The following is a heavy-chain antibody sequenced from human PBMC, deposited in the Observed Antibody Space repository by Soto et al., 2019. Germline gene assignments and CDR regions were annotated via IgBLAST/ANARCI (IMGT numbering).Heavy chain of an antibody. V-gene: IGHV3-23*01. CDR1: GFTFSSYA. Sequence: GGSLRLSCAASGFTFSSYAMSWVRQAPGKGLEWVSAISGSGGSTYYADSVKGRFTISRDNSKNTLYLQMNSLRAEDTAVYYCAKHYGSGSYTPEFNYYYYYYMDVWGKGTTVTVSS. D-gene: IGHD3-10*01. CDR3: AKHYGSGSYTPEFNYYYYYYMDV. CDR2: ISGSGGST. J-gene: IGHJ6*03.